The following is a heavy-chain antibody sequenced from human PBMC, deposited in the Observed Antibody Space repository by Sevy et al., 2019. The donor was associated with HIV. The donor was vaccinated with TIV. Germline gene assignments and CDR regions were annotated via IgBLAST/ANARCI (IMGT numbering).Heavy chain of an antibody. CDR3: ARAIAAAVNAEYFQH. D-gene: IGHD6-13*01. Sequence: GGSLRLSCAASGFTLSSSAMHWVRQAPGKGLEWVAVISYDGSNKYYADSVKGRFTISRDNSKNTLYLQMNSLRAEDTAVYYCARAIAAAVNAEYFQHWGQGTLVTVSS. CDR1: GFTLSSSA. V-gene: IGHV3-30-3*01. J-gene: IGHJ1*01. CDR2: ISYDGSNK.